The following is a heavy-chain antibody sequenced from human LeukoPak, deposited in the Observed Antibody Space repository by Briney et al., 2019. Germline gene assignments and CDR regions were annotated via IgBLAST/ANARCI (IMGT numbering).Heavy chain of an antibody. V-gene: IGHV1-69*06. CDR2: IIPIFGTA. J-gene: IGHJ4*02. CDR3: AREVVVAATKGEYFDY. D-gene: IGHD2-15*01. CDR1: GGTFSSYA. Sequence: GASVKVSCRASGGTFSSYAISWVRQAPGQGLEWMGGIIPIFGTANYAQKFQGRVTITADKSTSTAYMELSSLRSEDTAVYYCAREVVVAATKGEYFDYWGQGTLVTVSS.